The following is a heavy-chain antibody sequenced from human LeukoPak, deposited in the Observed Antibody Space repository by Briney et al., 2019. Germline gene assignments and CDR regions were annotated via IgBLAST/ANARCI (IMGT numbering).Heavy chain of an antibody. CDR1: GGTFSSYA. D-gene: IGHD3-22*01. V-gene: IGHV1-69*04. CDR2: IIPILGIA. J-gene: IGHJ3*02. CDR3: ARAHDSSGYYFLRTAAFDI. Sequence: GASVKVSCKASGGTFSSYAISRVRQAPGQGLEWMGRIIPILGIANYAQKFQGRVTITADKSTSTAYMELSSLRSEDTAVYYCARAHDSSGYYFLRTAAFDIWGQGTMVTVSS.